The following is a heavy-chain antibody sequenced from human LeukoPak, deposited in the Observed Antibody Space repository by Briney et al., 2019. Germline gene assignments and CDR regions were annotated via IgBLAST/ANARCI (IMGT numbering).Heavy chain of an antibody. D-gene: IGHD5-12*01. Sequence: SETLSLTCTVSGGSISSSSFYWDWIRQPPGKGLEWIGTIFYSGSTYYNPSLKSRITISVDTSKNQFSLKLSSVTAADTAVYYCARHSRSGYSDYESAFDIWGQGTMVVVSS. CDR3: ARHSRSGYSDYESAFDI. V-gene: IGHV4-39*01. CDR1: GGSISSSSFY. CDR2: IFYSGST. J-gene: IGHJ3*02.